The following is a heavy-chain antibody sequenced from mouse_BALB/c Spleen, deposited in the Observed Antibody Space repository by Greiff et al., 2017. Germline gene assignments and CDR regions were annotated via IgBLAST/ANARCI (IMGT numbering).Heavy chain of an antibody. CDR2: INPSNGRT. CDR3: ASYGIWFAY. Sequence: QVQLKQPGAELVKPGASVKLSCKASGYTFTSYWMHWVKQRPGQGLEWIGEINPSNGRTNYNEKFKSKATLTVDKSSSTAYMQLSSLTSEDSAVYYCASYGIWFAYWGQGTLVTVSA. CDR1: GYTFTSYW. D-gene: IGHD2-1*01. J-gene: IGHJ3*01. V-gene: IGHV1S81*02.